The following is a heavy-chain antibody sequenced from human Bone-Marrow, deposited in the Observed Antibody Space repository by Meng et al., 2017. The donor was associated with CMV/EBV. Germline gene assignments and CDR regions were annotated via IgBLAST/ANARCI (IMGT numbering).Heavy chain of an antibody. V-gene: IGHV3-23*01. Sequence: GESLKISCAASGFTFSSYAMSWVRQAPGKGLEWVSAISGSGGSTYYADSVKGRFTISRDNSKNTLYLQMNSLRAEDTAVYYCAKGGRGDYVWGSTYYYGMDVWGQGTTVTVSS. J-gene: IGHJ6*02. CDR3: AKGGRGDYVWGSTYYYGMDV. CDR1: GFTFSSYA. CDR2: ISGSGGST. D-gene: IGHD3-16*01.